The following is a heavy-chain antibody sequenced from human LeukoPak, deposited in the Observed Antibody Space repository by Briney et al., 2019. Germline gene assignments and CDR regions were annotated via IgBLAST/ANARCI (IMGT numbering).Heavy chain of an antibody. CDR2: IHHSGST. V-gene: IGHV4-38-2*02. CDR3: ARDPRFSPFDY. J-gene: IGHJ4*02. CDR1: GGSISSYY. Sequence: SETLSLTCTVSGGSISSYYWSWIRQPPGKGLEWIGSIHHSGSTYYSPSLKSRLTISVDTSKNQFALMLTSVTAADTAVYYCARDPRFSPFDYWGQGTLVTVSS.